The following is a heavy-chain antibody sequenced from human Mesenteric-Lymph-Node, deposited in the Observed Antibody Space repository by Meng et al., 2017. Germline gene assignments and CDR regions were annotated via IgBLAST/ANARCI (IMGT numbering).Heavy chain of an antibody. Sequence: SETLSLTCTVSGGSISSSSYYWGWIRQPPGKGLEWIGSIYHTGSTYYNPSLKSRVTISVDTSKNHFSLKLSSLIAADTAVYYCAMSLTVTATHPFDYWGQGTLVTVSS. CDR1: GGSISSSSYY. V-gene: IGHV4-39*02. CDR2: IYHTGST. J-gene: IGHJ4*02. D-gene: IGHD2-21*02. CDR3: AMSLTVTATHPFDY.